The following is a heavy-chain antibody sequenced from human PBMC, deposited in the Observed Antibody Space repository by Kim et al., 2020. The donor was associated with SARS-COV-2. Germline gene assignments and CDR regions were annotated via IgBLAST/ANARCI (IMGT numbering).Heavy chain of an antibody. CDR1: GFPLSDHY. D-gene: IGHD2-15*01. Sequence: GGSLRLSCEAYGFPLSDHYLIWVRQVPGKGLEWLSYISITRGDINYADYVKGRFTISRDTSHNLLYLQMNSLRVDDTALYYCARGVCRGGSCDGLDIWGQGTMVTGSS. CDR2: ISITRGDI. CDR3: ARGVCRGGSCDGLDI. J-gene: IGHJ3*02. V-gene: IGHV3-11*05.